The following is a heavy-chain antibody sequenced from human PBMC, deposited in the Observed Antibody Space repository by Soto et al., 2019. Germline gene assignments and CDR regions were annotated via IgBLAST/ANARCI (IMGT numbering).Heavy chain of an antibody. V-gene: IGHV4-39*01. Sequence: ASETLSLTCTVSGGSTSSSTYYWGWIRQPPRQKLEWIGSIYYSGSTYYNPSLKSRVTISVDTSKNQFSLKLSSVTAADTAVYYCARLGGVWLGYCSSTSCYPNYYYYMDVWGKGTTVS. J-gene: IGHJ6*03. CDR2: IYYSGST. CDR1: GGSTSSSTYY. CDR3: ARLGGVWLGYCSSTSCYPNYYYYMDV. D-gene: IGHD2-2*01.